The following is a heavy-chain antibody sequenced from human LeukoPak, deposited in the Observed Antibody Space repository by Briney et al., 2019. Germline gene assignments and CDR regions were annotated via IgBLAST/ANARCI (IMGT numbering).Heavy chain of an antibody. J-gene: IGHJ5*02. CDR3: ARRRYSSGCDP. D-gene: IGHD6-19*01. CDR2: INHSGST. CDR1: GESFSGYY. Sequence: SETLSLTCAVYGESFSGYYWSWIRQPPGKGLEWIGEINHSGSTNYNPSLKSRVTISVDTSKNQFSLKLSSVTAADTAVYYCARRRYSSGCDPWGQGTLVTVSS. V-gene: IGHV4-34*01.